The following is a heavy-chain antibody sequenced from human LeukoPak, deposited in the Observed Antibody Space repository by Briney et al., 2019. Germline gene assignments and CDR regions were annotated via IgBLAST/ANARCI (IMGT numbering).Heavy chain of an antibody. V-gene: IGHV1-18*01. CDR1: GYTLISYG. CDR3: ARVELDDYGDYYWYFDL. CDR2: ISAYNGNT. D-gene: IGHD4-17*01. J-gene: IGHJ2*01. Sequence: ASVKVSCKASGYTLISYGISWVRQAPGQGLEWMGWISAYNGNTNYAQKLQGRVTMTTDTSTSTAYMELRSLRSDDTAVYYCARVELDDYGDYYWYFDLWGRGTLVTVSS.